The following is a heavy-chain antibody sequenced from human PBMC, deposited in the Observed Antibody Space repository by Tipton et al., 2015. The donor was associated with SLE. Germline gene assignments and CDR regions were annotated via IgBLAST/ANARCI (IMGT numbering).Heavy chain of an antibody. D-gene: IGHD2/OR15-2a*01. Sequence: QSGPEVKEPGSSVKVSCKASGDTFNTYAFTWVRQAPGQGLEWMGAIIPIIGITKHAQDFQDRVTISTDEATDTAYIELTILTCDVLADYLGAQGIDRLQSSDYWGQGTLVTVSS. J-gene: IGHJ4*02. CDR3: AQGIDRLQSSDY. CDR2: IIPIIGIT. CDR1: GDTFNTYA. V-gene: IGHV1-69*05.